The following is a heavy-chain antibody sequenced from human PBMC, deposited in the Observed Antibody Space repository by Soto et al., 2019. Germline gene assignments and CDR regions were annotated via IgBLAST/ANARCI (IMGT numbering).Heavy chain of an antibody. Sequence: PSETLSLTCSVSGGSITGYYWNWIRQPPGKGLEWVGHIYGSGSTNYNPSLQSRVTISVDTSKIQFSLNLTSVTAADTAVYYCARASLAEGPEAYWVQGILVTVSS. J-gene: IGHJ4*02. V-gene: IGHV4-59*12. D-gene: IGHD6-19*01. CDR3: ARASLAEGPEAY. CDR1: GGSITGYY. CDR2: IYGSGST.